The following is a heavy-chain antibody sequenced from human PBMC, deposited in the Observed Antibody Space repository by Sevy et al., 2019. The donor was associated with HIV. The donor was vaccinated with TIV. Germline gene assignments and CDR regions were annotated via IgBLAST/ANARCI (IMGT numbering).Heavy chain of an antibody. D-gene: IGHD3-22*01. CDR2: ISAYNGNT. CDR3: AGGPKDSSGYYYYYYGMDV. V-gene: IGHV1-18*01. CDR1: GYTFTSYG. Sequence: ASVKVSCKASGYTFTSYGISWVRQAPGQGLEWMGWISAYNGNTNYAQKLQGRVTMTTDTSTSTAYMELRSLRSEDTAVYYCAGGPKDSSGYYYYYYGMDVWGQGTTVTVSS. J-gene: IGHJ6*02.